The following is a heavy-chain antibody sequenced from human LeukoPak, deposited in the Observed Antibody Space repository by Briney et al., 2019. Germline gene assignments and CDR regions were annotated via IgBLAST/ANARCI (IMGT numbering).Heavy chain of an antibody. CDR2: IRHDGVEK. V-gene: IGHV3-7*05. CDR1: GFTFSTSW. CDR3: ARDAIYGDYDY. Sequence: GGSLRLSCAASGFTFSTSWMSWVRQAPGKGLEWVAHIRHDGVEKHYVDSVKGRFTISRDNAKNSPYLQMNSLRAEDTAAYYCARDAIYGDYDYWGQGTLVTVSS. J-gene: IGHJ4*02. D-gene: IGHD4-17*01.